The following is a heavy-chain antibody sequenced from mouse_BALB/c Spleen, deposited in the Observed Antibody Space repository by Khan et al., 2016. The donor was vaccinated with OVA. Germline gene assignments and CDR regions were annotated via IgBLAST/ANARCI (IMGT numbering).Heavy chain of an antibody. V-gene: IGHV1S33*01. CDR1: GYTFTSYD. CDR2: IYPGDGTT. CDR3: SSDGLRGVDLAY. Sequence: LQQSGPELVKPGALVKISCKASGYTFTSYDINWVKQRPGPGLAWIGWIYPGDGTTKYNEKFKGKATLTADNCSSTAYMQLSSLTSENSAIFCCSSDGLRGVDLAYWGQGTSVIVSS. D-gene: IGHD2-4*01. J-gene: IGHJ4*01.